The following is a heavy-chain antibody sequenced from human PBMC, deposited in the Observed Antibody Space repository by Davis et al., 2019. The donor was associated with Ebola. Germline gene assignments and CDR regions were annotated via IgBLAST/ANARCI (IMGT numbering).Heavy chain of an antibody. CDR2: IWYDGSNK. D-gene: IGHD3-10*01. Sequence: GGSLRLSCAASGFTFSSYGMHWVRQAPGKGLEWVAVIWYDGSNKYYADSVKGRFTISRDNSKNTLYLQMNSLRAEDTAVYYCARERPSPGLWFREFLDYWGQGTLVTVSS. V-gene: IGHV3-33*01. J-gene: IGHJ4*02. CDR3: ARERPSPGLWFREFLDY. CDR1: GFTFSSYG.